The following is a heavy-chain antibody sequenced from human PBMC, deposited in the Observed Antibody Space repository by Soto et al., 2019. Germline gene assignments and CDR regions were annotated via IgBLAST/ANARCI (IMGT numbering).Heavy chain of an antibody. CDR2: ISSSSSYI. CDR3: ARDGVGDYDSSGYYPTPSFDY. CDR1: GFTFSSYS. V-gene: IGHV3-21*01. D-gene: IGHD3-22*01. Sequence: GSLRLSCAASGFTFSSYSMNWVRQAPGKGLEWVSSISSSSSYIYYADSVKGRFTISRDNAKNSLYLQMNSLRAEDTAVYYCARDGVGDYDSSGYYPTPSFDYWGQGTLVTVSS. J-gene: IGHJ4*02.